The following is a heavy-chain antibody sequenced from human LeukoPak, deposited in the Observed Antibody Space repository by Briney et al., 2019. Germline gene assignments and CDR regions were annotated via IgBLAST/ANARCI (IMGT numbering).Heavy chain of an antibody. CDR3: ARGGASSLPFDS. CDR2: IRTNGDT. J-gene: IGHJ4*02. D-gene: IGHD6-13*01. CDR1: GDSITNYY. Sequence: SETLSLTCTVSGDSITNYYWSWIRQPAEKGLQWIGRIRTNGDTNYNPSLKSRVTMSVDTSKNQFSLKLNSVSAADTAVYYCARGGASSLPFDSWGQGTLVTVSS. V-gene: IGHV4-4*07.